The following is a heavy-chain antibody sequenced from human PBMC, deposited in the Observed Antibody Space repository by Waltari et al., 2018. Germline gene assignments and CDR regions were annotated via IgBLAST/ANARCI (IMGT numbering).Heavy chain of an antibody. D-gene: IGHD4-4*01. CDR1: GGSISSSSDY. Sequence: QLQLQESGPGLVKPSETLSLICIVSGGSISSSSDYWCWNRQPPGKGLAWIGSIYKSANPSSTPSLLSRLTIPVDTSENHFSLKLPSVTAADTAVYYCVRPVGNYLAYMDVWGKGATVTVSS. V-gene: IGHV4-39*01. CDR3: VRPVGNYLAYMDV. CDR2: IYKSANP. J-gene: IGHJ6*03.